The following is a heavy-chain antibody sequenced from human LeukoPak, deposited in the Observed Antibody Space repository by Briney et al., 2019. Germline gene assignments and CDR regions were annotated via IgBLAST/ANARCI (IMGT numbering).Heavy chain of an antibody. D-gene: IGHD6-6*01. CDR2: IYYSGST. Sequence: SETLSLTCTVSGASISGYYWSWIRQPPGKGLEWIGYIYYSGSTDYNPSLMSRVTMSVDTSKNQFSLKLSSMTAADTAVYHCARYLRSSSTYYMDVWGKGTTVTVSS. V-gene: IGHV4-59*01. J-gene: IGHJ6*03. CDR1: GASISGYY. CDR3: ARYLRSSSTYYMDV.